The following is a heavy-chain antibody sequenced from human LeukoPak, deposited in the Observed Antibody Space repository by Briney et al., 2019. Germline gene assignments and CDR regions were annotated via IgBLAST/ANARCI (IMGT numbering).Heavy chain of an antibody. V-gene: IGHV3-30*03. CDR2: ISYDGSNK. CDR3: ARGSESLAVAGIDY. D-gene: IGHD6-19*01. Sequence: GRSLRLSCAASGFTFSSYGMHWVRQAPGKGLEWVAVISYDGSNKYYADSVKGRFTISRDNSKNTLYLQMNSLRAEDTAVYYCARGSESLAVAGIDYWGQGTLVTVSS. CDR1: GFTFSSYG. J-gene: IGHJ4*02.